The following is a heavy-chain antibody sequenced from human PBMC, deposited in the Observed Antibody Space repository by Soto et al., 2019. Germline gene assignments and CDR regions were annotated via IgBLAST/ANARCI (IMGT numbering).Heavy chain of an antibody. CDR3: ARVPTYYHDSIGYQPVHP. V-gene: IGHV4-31*02. D-gene: IGHD3-22*01. CDR2: IHYSGGATYSP. J-gene: IGHJ5*02. Sequence: WTWLRQHPGKGLEWLGYIHYSGGATYSPSYNPSLQSRIAISVDISKSLFSLKLTSVTAADTAVYACARVPTYYHDSIGYQPVHPWGQGTLVTVSS.